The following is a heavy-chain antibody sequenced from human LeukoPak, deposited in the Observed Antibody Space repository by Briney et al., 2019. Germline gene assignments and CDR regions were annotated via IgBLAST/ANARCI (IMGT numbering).Heavy chain of an antibody. CDR2: VYYSGST. J-gene: IGHJ3*02. CDR1: GGSISNYF. D-gene: IGHD3-16*01. V-gene: IGHV4-59*01. Sequence: SETLSLTCTVSGGSISNYFWSWIRQPPGKGLEWIGYVYYSGSTNYNLSLNSRVTISVDTSKKQFSLKLSSATAADTAVYYCARVLDLSKRGLDAFDIWGQGTMVTVSS. CDR3: ARVLDLSKRGLDAFDI.